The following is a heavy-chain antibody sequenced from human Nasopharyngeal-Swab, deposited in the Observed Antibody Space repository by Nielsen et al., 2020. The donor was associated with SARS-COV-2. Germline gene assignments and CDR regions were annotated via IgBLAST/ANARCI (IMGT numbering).Heavy chain of an antibody. V-gene: IGHV6-1*01. CDR3: ARGVPSGSRSNWFDP. CDR2: TYYRSKWYN. J-gene: IGHJ5*02. D-gene: IGHD6-13*01. Sequence: SQTLSHTCAIPVDSVSSNSAAWNWIRQYPWRGLEWLGRTYYRSKWYNDYAVSVKSRITINPDTSKNQFSLQLNSVTPEDTAVYYCARGVPSGSRSNWFDPWGQGTLVTVSS. CDR1: VDSVSSNSAA.